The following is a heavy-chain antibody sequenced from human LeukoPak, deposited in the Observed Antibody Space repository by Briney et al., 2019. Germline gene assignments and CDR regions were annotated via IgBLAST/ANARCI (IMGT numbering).Heavy chain of an antibody. CDR1: GFTFSDYY. J-gene: IGHJ3*02. Sequence: PGGSLRLSCAASGFTFSDYYMSWVRQAPGKGLEWVAFINQDGSQKHYVDSLKGRISLSRDNAKNSLYLQMNSLRAEDTALYHCARGAGSGSYLGAFDIWGQGTMVTVSS. D-gene: IGHD1-26*01. CDR3: ARGAGSGSYLGAFDI. CDR2: INQDGSQK. V-gene: IGHV3-7*03.